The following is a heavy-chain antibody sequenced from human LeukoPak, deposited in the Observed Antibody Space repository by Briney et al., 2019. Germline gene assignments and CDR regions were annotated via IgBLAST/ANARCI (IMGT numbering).Heavy chain of an antibody. CDR2: MNPNSGNT. J-gene: IGHJ4*02. V-gene: IGHV1-8*01. Sequence: SVXXXCXXSGYTFTSYDINWVRQATGQXXXWMGWMNPNSGNTGYAQKFQGRVTMTRNTSISTAYMELSSLRSEDTAVYYCARGRQQLVRDYWGQGTLVTVSS. CDR1: GYTFTSYD. CDR3: ARGRQQLVRDY. D-gene: IGHD6-13*01.